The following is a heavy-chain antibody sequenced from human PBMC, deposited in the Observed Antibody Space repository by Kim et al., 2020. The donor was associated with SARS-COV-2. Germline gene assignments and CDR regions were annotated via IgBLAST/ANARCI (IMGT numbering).Heavy chain of an antibody. D-gene: IGHD3-10*01. J-gene: IGHJ4*02. V-gene: IGHV1-3*01. CDR3: ARVWGSGSYYNGVFDY. Sequence: QTFQGRVTITRDTSASTAYMELSSQRSEDTAVYYCARVWGSGSYYNGVFDYWGQGTLVTVSS.